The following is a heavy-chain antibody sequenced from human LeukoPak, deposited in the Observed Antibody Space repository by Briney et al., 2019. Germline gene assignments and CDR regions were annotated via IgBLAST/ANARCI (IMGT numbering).Heavy chain of an antibody. CDR3: ARTYSGSYARMGAFDI. J-gene: IGHJ3*02. CDR2: INHSGSN. Sequence: SETLSLTCAVYGGSFSGYYWSWLRQPPGKGLEWLGEINHSGSNNYNPYLKSRVTISVETSKNQFSLKLSSVTAADTAVYYCARTYSGSYARMGAFDIWGQGTMVTVSS. V-gene: IGHV4-34*01. CDR1: GGSFSGYY. D-gene: IGHD1-26*01.